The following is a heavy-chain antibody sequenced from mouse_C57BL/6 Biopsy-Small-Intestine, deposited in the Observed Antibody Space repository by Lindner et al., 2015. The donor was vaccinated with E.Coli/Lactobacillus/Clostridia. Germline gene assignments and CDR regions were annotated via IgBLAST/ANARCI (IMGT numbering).Heavy chain of an antibody. CDR3: ARKSPYYGSSCTYWYFDV. J-gene: IGHJ1*03. Sequence: VQLQESGGGLVKPGGSLKLSCAASGFTFSDYGMHWVRQAPEKGLEWVAYISSGSSTIYYADTVKGRFTISRDNAKNTLFLQMTSLRSEDTAMYYCARKSPYYGSSCTYWYFDVWGHRDHGHRLL. CDR2: ISSGSSTI. D-gene: IGHD1-1*01. CDR1: GFTFSDYG. V-gene: IGHV5-17*01.